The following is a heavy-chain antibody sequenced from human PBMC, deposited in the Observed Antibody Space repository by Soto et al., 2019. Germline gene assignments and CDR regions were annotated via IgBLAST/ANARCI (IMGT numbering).Heavy chain of an antibody. V-gene: IGHV3-53*02. D-gene: IGHD5-12*01. CDR1: GFTVSTNY. J-gene: IGHJ5*02. Sequence: DVQLVETGGGLIQPGGSLRLSCEASGFTVSTNYMSWVRQAPGKGLEWVSVIYTGGTTHSADSVKGRFTISRDNSKNTLYLQMNNLRAGDTAVYYCARERGYGWFDPWGPGTLVTVSS. CDR3: ARERGYGWFDP. CDR2: IYTGGTT.